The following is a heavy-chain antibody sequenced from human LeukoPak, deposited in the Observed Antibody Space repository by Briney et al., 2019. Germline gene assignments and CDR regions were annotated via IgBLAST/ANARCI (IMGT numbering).Heavy chain of an antibody. D-gene: IGHD2-15*01. CDR2: ISAYNGNT. CDR1: GYTFTSYG. Sequence: ASVKVSCKASGYTFTSYGITWVRQAPGQGLEWIGWISAYNGNTNYAQKLQGRVTMTTDTSTSTAYMELRSLRSDDTAVYYCASRGCGGSSCYANWFDPWGQGTLVTVSS. CDR3: ASRGCGGSSCYANWFDP. J-gene: IGHJ5*02. V-gene: IGHV1-18*01.